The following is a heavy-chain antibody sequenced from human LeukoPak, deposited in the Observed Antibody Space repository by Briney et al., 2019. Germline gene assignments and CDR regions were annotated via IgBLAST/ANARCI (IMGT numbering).Heavy chain of an antibody. D-gene: IGHD3-3*01. V-gene: IGHV3-11*04. CDR2: ISSSSSTI. Sequence: GGSLRLSCAASGFTFSDYYMSWIRQAPGKGLEWVSYISSSSSTIYYADSVKGRFTISRDNAKNSLYLQMNSLRDEDTAVYYCAGSGITIFGVVKLYYYYGMDVWGQGTTVTVSS. CDR3: AGSGITIFGVVKLYYYYGMDV. J-gene: IGHJ6*02. CDR1: GFTFSDYY.